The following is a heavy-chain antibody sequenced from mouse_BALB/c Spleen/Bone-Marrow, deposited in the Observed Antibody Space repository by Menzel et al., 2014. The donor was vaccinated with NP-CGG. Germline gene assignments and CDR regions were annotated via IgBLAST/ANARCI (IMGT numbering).Heavy chain of an antibody. Sequence: VHVKQSGAELVKPGASVKLSCTASGFNIKDTYMHWVKQRPEQGLEWIGRIDPANGNTKYDPKFQGKATITADTSSNTACLQLFSLTSEDTAVYYCARTPRATFYFDYWGQGTTLTVSS. D-gene: IGHD3-1*01. J-gene: IGHJ2*01. V-gene: IGHV14-3*02. CDR1: GFNIKDTY. CDR3: ARTPRATFYFDY. CDR2: IDPANGNT.